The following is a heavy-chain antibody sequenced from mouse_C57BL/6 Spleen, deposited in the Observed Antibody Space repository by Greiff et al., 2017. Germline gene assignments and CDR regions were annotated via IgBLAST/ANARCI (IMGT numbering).Heavy chain of an antibody. CDR3: ASRTISTVVARDFDY. CDR1: GFTFSDYG. J-gene: IGHJ2*01. CDR2: ISSGSSTI. V-gene: IGHV5-17*01. D-gene: IGHD1-1*01. Sequence: EVQVVESGGGLVKPGGSLKLSCAASGFTFSDYGMHWVRQAPEKGLEWVAYISSGSSTIYYADKVKGRFTITRDNAKNTLFLQMTSLRSEDTAMYYCASRTISTVVARDFDYWGQGTTLTVYS.